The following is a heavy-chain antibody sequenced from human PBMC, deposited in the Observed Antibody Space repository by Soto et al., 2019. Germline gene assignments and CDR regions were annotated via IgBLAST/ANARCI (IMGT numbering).Heavy chain of an antibody. CDR1: GYTFTSYD. CDR3: ARGQSNWGHYYYGLDV. V-gene: IGHV1-8*01. Sequence: QVQLVQSGAEVKKPGASVRVSCKASGYTFTSYDVNWVRQATGQGLEWMGWMNPNSGNTGYAQKFQGRVTMTSDRSTSTAYMELRTLESEDTAVYYCARGQSNWGHYYYGLDVWGQGTTVIVSS. CDR2: MNPNSGNT. J-gene: IGHJ6*02. D-gene: IGHD7-27*01.